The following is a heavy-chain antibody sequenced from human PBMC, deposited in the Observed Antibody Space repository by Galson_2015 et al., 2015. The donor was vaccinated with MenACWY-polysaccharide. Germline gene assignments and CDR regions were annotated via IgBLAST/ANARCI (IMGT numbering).Heavy chain of an antibody. Sequence: SLRLSCAASGFSLGAWYMSWIRQAPGKGLEWLSYISKSGDSIYYGDSVKGRIAISRDNAKNSLYLQLNSLEVEDTAIYYCARGHYGLDVWGQGTTVTVSS. J-gene: IGHJ6*02. CDR2: ISKSGDSI. V-gene: IGHV3-11*01. CDR3: ARGHYGLDV. CDR1: GFSLGAWY.